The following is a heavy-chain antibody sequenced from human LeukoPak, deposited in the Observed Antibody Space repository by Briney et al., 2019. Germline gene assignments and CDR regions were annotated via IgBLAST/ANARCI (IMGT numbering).Heavy chain of an antibody. CDR1: GFTFSSYT. Sequence: GGSLRLSCAASGFTFSSYTMHWVRQAPGKGLEWVAIISYDENNKDYADSVKGRFTISRDNSKNTLYLQMNSLRGEDTAVYYCARDADNTAHNFDYWGQGTLVTVSS. J-gene: IGHJ4*02. CDR3: ARDADNTAHNFDY. V-gene: IGHV3-30-3*01. CDR2: ISYDENNK. D-gene: IGHD1-14*01.